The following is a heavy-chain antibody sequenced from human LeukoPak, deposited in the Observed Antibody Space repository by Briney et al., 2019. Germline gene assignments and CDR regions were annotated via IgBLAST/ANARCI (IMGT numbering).Heavy chain of an antibody. CDR1: GGTFSSYA. V-gene: IGHV1-18*01. D-gene: IGHD3-22*01. Sequence: GASVKVSCKASGGTFSSYAISWVRQAPGQGLEWMGWISAYNGNTNYAQKLQGRVTMTTDTSTSTAYMELRSLRSDDTAVYYCARDRRQGYHYDSSGYPYAPFDYWGQGTLVTVSS. J-gene: IGHJ4*02. CDR3: ARDRRQGYHYDSSGYPYAPFDY. CDR2: ISAYNGNT.